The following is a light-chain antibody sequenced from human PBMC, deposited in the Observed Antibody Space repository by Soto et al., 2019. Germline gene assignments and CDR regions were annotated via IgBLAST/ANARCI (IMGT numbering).Light chain of an antibody. CDR1: QHVTTTY. CDR3: QQYDSSFT. J-gene: IGKJ4*01. V-gene: IGKV3-20*01. Sequence: EIVLMQVPATLSLSTGERATLSCTASQHVTTTYIAWYQQKFGQAPRLLIHGASTRATGTPDRFTGGGFGTDFTLTISRVEPEDFAVYYCQQYDSSFTFGGGTKVDIK. CDR2: GAS.